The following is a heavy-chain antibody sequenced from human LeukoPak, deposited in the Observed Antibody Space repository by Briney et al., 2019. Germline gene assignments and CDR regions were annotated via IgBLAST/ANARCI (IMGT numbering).Heavy chain of an antibody. CDR1: GGSISSYY. D-gene: IGHD6-19*01. V-gene: IGHV4-59*08. Sequence: SETLSLTCTVSGGSISSYYWSWIRQPPGQGLEWIGYIYYSGSTNYNPSLKSRVTISVDTSKNQFSLKLSSVTAADTAVYYCARHSLTYTSGWFGVVGMDVWGQGTTVTVSS. J-gene: IGHJ6*02. CDR2: IYYSGST. CDR3: ARHSLTYTSGWFGVVGMDV.